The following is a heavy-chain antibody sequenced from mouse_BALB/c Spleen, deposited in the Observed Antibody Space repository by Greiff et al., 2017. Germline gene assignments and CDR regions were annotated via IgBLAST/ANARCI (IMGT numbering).Heavy chain of an antibody. J-gene: IGHJ2*01. V-gene: IGHV1-80*01. CDR1: GYAFSSYW. CDR3: ARGGFTAVDY. CDR2: IYPGDGDT. Sequence: QVQLQQSGAELVRPGSSVKLSCKASGYAFSSYWMNWVKQRPGQGLEWIGQIYPGDGDTNYTGKFKGKATLAADKSSSTTYMQLSSLTSEDSAVYFCARGGFTAVDYWGQGTTLTVSS. D-gene: IGHD1-1*01.